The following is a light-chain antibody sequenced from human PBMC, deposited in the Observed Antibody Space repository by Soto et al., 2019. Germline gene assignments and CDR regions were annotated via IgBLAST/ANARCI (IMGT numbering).Light chain of an antibody. Sequence: QSALTQPASVSGSPGQSITISCTGTSSDVGGYNYVSWYQQHPGKAPKLMIYDVSNRPSGVSTRFSGSKSGNTASLTISGLQAEDEAVYSCSSYTSSSTLVVFGGGTKVTVL. V-gene: IGLV2-14*01. CDR2: DVS. J-gene: IGLJ2*01. CDR3: SSYTSSSTLVV. CDR1: SSDVGGYNY.